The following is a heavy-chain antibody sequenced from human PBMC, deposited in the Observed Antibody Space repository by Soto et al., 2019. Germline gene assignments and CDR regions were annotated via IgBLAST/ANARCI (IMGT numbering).Heavy chain of an antibody. D-gene: IGHD6-13*01. V-gene: IGHV3-23*01. CDR1: RFTFSNYA. CDR3: ARLSSSWYFDY. J-gene: IGHJ4*02. Sequence: EVQLLESGGGLVQPGGSLRLSCAASRFTFSNYAMNWVRQAPGKGLEWVSAISGSGDSTYYADSVKGRFTISRDNSNNRLYLQMNSLRAEDTAVYYCARLSSSWYFDYWGQRNMVTVSS. CDR2: ISGSGDST.